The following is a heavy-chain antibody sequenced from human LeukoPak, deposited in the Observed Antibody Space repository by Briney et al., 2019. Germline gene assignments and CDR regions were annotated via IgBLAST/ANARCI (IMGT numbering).Heavy chain of an antibody. J-gene: IGHJ1*01. CDR1: GGSFSGYY. CDR3: ARGPPYGAAAGTGYSQH. D-gene: IGHD6-13*01. CDR2: INHSGST. Sequence: SETLSLTCAVYGGSFSGYYWSWIRQPPGKGLEWIGEINHSGSTNYNPSLKSRVTISVDTSKNQFSLKLSSVTAADTAVYYCARGPPYGAAAGTGYSQHWGQGTLVTVSS. V-gene: IGHV4-34*01.